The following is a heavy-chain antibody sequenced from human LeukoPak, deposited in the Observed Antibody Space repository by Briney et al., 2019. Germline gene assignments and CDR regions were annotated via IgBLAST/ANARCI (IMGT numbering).Heavy chain of an antibody. CDR2: ICLNSGSM. Sequence: GGVLGLSCAAPGFTLCDFCMHLGPQTPGEGPGWGSGICLNSGSMDYADSVKGRFTISRDNAKNSLYLQMNSLRAEDTALYYCAKEIAAAGSARDDAFDIWGQGTMVTVSS. CDR3: AKEIAAAGSARDDAFDI. CDR1: GFTLCDFC. J-gene: IGHJ3*02. V-gene: IGHV3-9*01. D-gene: IGHD6-13*01.